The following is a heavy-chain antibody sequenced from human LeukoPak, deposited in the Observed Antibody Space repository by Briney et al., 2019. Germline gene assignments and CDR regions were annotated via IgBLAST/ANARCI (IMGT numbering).Heavy chain of an antibody. CDR3: ARHPFSTPFDY. J-gene: IGHJ4*02. CDR2: VYYSGDR. V-gene: IGHV4-59*08. CDR1: GGSTSGFY. Sequence: SETLSLTCSVSGGSTSGFYWSWIRQPPGKGLEWIGYVYYSGDRNYNPSLKSRVSMSLDTSKNQVSLRLSSVTAADTAVYYCARHPFSTPFDYWGRGTLVTVSS.